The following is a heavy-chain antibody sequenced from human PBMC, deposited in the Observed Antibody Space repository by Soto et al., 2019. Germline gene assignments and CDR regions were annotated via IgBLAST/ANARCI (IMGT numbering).Heavy chain of an antibody. Sequence: GSLRLSCSSSGFTLSMSAVNWVRQAPGKGLEWVSYISDSGDRTYYADSVKGRFTISRDRSKNTVSLQMDSLRAEDTAVYYCAKDRGIIVKAGDAFDVWGQGTKVTVSS. D-gene: IGHD3-16*02. J-gene: IGHJ3*01. CDR2: ISDSGDRT. CDR3: AKDRGIIVKAGDAFDV. CDR1: GFTLSMSA. V-gene: IGHV3-23*01.